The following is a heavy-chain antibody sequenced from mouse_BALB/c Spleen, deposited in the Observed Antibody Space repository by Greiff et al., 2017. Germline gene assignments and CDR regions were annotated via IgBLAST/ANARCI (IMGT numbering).Heavy chain of an antibody. D-gene: IGHD1-1*01. CDR2: ISYSGST. J-gene: IGHJ3*01. Sequence: VQLKESGPGLVKPSQSLSLTCTVTGYSITSDYAWNWIRQSPGNKLEWMGYISYSGSTSYNPSLKSRITITRDTSNNQFFLQLNPLTTEDTATYSCARTHYYGSCPFAYWGQGTLVTVSA. CDR3: ARTHYYGSCPFAY. V-gene: IGHV3-2*02. CDR1: GYSITSDYA.